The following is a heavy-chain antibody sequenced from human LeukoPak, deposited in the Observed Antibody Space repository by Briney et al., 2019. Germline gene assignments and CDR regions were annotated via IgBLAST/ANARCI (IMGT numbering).Heavy chain of an antibody. V-gene: IGHV3-9*01. CDR1: GFTFDDYA. J-gene: IGHJ5*02. Sequence: PGGSLRLSCAASGFTFDDYAMHWVRQAPGKGLEWVSGISWNSGSIGYADSVKGRFTISRDNAKNSLYLQMNSLRAEDTALYYCAKGRYGSGSGPFSPWGQGTLVTVSS. D-gene: IGHD3-10*01. CDR2: ISWNSGSI. CDR3: AKGRYGSGSGPFSP.